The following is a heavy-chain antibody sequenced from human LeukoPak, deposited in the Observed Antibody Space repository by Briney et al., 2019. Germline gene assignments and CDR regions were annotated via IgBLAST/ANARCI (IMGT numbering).Heavy chain of an antibody. CDR1: GFTFSSYA. J-gene: IGHJ6*03. V-gene: IGHV3-23*01. D-gene: IGHD3-22*01. CDR2: ISGSGGST. CDR3: AKPLYYYDSSGYPYYYMHV. Sequence: GGSLRLSCAASGFTFSSYAMSWVRQAPGKGLEWVSAISGSGGSTYYADSVKGRFTISRDNPKNTLYLQMNSLRAEDTAVYYCAKPLYYYDSSGYPYYYMHVWGKGTTVTVSS.